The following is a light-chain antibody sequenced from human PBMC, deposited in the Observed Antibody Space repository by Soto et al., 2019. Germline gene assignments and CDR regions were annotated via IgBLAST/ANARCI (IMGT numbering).Light chain of an antibody. CDR3: QQRTNWPRT. J-gene: IGKJ4*01. Sequence: EIVLTQSPATLSLSPGERATLSCRASQSVSSNLAWYQQIPGQAPRLHIYDASNRATGLPARFSGSGSGTDFTLTISSLEPEDFAVYYCQQRTNWPRTFGGGTKVQIK. CDR1: QSVSSN. CDR2: DAS. V-gene: IGKV3-11*01.